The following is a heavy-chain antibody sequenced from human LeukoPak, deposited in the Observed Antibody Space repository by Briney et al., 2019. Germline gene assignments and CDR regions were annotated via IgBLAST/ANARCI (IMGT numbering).Heavy chain of an antibody. J-gene: IGHJ4*02. CDR2: INPNSGGT. Sequence: AASVKVSCKASGYTFTGYYMHWVRQAPGRGLEWMGWINPNSGGTNYAQKFQGRVTMTRDTSISTAYMELSRLRSDDTAVYYCARVYSYGPRNFDYWGQGTLVTVSS. CDR3: ARVYSYGPRNFDY. CDR1: GYTFTGYY. V-gene: IGHV1-2*02. D-gene: IGHD5-18*01.